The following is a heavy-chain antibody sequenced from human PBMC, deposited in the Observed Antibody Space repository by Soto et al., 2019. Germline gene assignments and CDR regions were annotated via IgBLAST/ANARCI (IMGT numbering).Heavy chain of an antibody. D-gene: IGHD2-2*01. CDR3: AREVVPAALDY. V-gene: IGHV1-18*01. J-gene: IGHJ4*02. CDR2: ISAYNGNT. CDR1: GGTFSSYA. Sequence: ASVKVSCKASGGTFSSYAISWVLQAPGQGLEWMGWISAYNGNTNYAQKLQGRVTMTTDTSTSTAYMELRSLRSDDTAVYYCAREVVPAALDYWGQGTLVTVSS.